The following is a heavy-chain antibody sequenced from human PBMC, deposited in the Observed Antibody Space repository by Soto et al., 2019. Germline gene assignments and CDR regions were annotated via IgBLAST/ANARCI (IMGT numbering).Heavy chain of an antibody. Sequence: PSETLSLTCTVSGGSISSYYWSWIRQPPGKGLEWIGYIYFSGSTYYNPSLKSRVTISVDTSKNQFSLKLSSVTAADTAVYYCARSPHIQLWSYPSDYWGQGTLVTVSS. CDR1: GGSISSYY. V-gene: IGHV4-59*06. J-gene: IGHJ4*02. CDR2: IYFSGST. D-gene: IGHD5-18*01. CDR3: ARSPHIQLWSYPSDY.